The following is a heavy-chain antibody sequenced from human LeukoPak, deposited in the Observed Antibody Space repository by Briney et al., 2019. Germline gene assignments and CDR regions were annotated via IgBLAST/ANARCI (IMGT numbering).Heavy chain of an antibody. CDR1: GFTFSSYA. CDR3: ARDGLILEWGSYFDY. J-gene: IGHJ4*02. Sequence: GGSLRLSCAASGFTFSSYAMHWVRQAPGKGLEWVAVISYDGSNKYYADSVKGRFTVSRDNSKSTLYLQMNSLRAEDTAVYYCARDGLILEWGSYFDYWGQGTLVTVSS. D-gene: IGHD3-3*01. CDR2: ISYDGSNK. V-gene: IGHV3-30-3*01.